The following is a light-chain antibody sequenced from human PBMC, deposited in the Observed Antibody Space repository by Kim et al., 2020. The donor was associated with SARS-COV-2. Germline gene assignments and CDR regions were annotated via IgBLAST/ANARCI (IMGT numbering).Light chain of an antibody. CDR2: KTS. CDR1: QSINSW. J-gene: IGKJ2*01. CDR3: QQDKSYPMT. Sequence: DIQMTQSPSTLSASVGDRVTITCRASQSINSWLAWYQQKPGKAPKLLIYKTSSLESGVPSRFSGSGSGTEFTLTISSLQPDDFATYYCQQDKSYPMTFGQGTKLEI. V-gene: IGKV1-5*03.